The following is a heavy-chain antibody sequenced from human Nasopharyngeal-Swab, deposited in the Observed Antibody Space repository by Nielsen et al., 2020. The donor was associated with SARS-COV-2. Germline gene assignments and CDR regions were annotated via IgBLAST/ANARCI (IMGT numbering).Heavy chain of an antibody. Sequence: GESLKISCVVSGITFSASAMNWVRQAPGKGLEWIAHHSVRTIATPYADSVKGRFTISRDDAKNSLYLQMNSLRDEDTALYYCARGRDYALDYWGQGTLVTVTS. CDR3: ARGRDYALDY. J-gene: IGHJ4*02. CDR2: HSVRTIAT. V-gene: IGHV3-48*02. CDR1: GITFSASA. D-gene: IGHD4-17*01.